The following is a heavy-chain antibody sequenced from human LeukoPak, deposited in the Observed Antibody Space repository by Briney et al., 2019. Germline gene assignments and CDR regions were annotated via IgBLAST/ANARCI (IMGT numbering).Heavy chain of an antibody. CDR1: GYTLTELS. CDR3: ATVVVIPDYYYYGMDV. D-gene: IGHD3-22*01. CDR2: FDPEDGET. J-gene: IGHJ6*02. Sequence: GASVKVSCKFSGYTLTELSMHWVRQAPGKGLEWMGGFDPEDGETIYAQKFQGRVTMTEDTSTDTAYMELSSLISEDTAVYYCATVVVIPDYYYYGMDVWGQGTTVTVSS. V-gene: IGHV1-24*01.